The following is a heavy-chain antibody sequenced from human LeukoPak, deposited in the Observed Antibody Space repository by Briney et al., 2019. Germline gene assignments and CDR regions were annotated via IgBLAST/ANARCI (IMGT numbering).Heavy chain of an antibody. J-gene: IGHJ6*02. D-gene: IGHD2-2*01. Sequence: SVKVSCKASGYTFTSYGISWVRQAPGQGLEWMGGIIPIFGTANYAQKFQGRVTTTADESTSTAYMELSSLRSEDTAVYYCASRDGIVVVPAAIPPYYYYYYGMDVWGQGTTVTVSS. V-gene: IGHV1-69*13. CDR3: ASRDGIVVVPAAIPPYYYYYYGMDV. CDR2: IIPIFGTA. CDR1: GYTFTSYG.